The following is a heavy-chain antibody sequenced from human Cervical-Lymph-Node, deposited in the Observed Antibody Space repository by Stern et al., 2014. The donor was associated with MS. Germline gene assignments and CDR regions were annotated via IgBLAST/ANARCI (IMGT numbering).Heavy chain of an antibody. V-gene: IGHV3-23*04. J-gene: IGHJ4*02. CDR3: GKDLHYWSADS. CDR1: GFSLRSFA. Sequence: EDQLVEAGGGLAQPGGSLTLGCAGSGFSLRSFAMTWVRQAPGKGLEWVSASGTDGRTHDAESVRGRVTLSRDNGAKTVFHQMESLRAEDTAVYYCGKDLHYWSADSWGPGTLVTVSS. CDR2: SGTDGRT. D-gene: IGHD3-3*02.